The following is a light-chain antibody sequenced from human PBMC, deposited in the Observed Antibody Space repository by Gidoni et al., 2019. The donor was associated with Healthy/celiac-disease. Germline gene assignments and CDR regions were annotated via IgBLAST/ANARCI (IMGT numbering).Light chain of an antibody. Sequence: DIQMTQSPSTLSASVGDRVTITCRASQSISSWLAWYQQKPGKAPKLLIYKASSLESGVPSRFSGSGSGTEFTLTISSLQPDDFATYYCQQYNSYSPETFXHXTKVEIK. V-gene: IGKV1-5*03. J-gene: IGKJ1*01. CDR2: KAS. CDR3: QQYNSYSPET. CDR1: QSISSW.